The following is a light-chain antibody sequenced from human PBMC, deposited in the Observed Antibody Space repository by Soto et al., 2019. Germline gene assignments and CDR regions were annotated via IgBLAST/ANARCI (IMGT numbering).Light chain of an antibody. CDR2: KDN. CDR1: ALPKQY. CDR3: QSADSSGTCAV. V-gene: IGLV3-25*02. J-gene: IGLJ2*01. Sequence: SYELTQPPSVSVSPGQTARITCSGDALPKQYAYWYQKKPGQAPILMIYKDNKRPSGLPERFSGSSSGTTVTLTISGVQAEDEGDYYCQSADSSGTCAVFGGGTKLTVL.